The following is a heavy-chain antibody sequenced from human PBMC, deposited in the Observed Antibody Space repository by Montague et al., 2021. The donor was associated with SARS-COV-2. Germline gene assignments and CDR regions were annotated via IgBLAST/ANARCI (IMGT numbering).Heavy chain of an antibody. CDR2: ISHTGGT. CDR1: GDSISTGNW. D-gene: IGHD1-26*01. Sequence: SETLSLTCVVSGDSISTGNWWTWVRLPPGKGLEWVGEISHTGGTKYKPSLKSRVSVSVDKSWNQFSLRLTSVTAADTAIYYCARKGSGRSDLASWGQGTLVTVSS. CDR3: ARKGSGRSDLAS. J-gene: IGHJ5*02. V-gene: IGHV4-4*02.